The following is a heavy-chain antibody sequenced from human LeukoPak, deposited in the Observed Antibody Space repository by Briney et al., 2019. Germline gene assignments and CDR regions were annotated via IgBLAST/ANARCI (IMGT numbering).Heavy chain of an antibody. V-gene: IGHV3-23*01. CDR2: VSASGGTT. Sequence: PGGTLRLSCAASGFTFSNYTMSWVRQAPGKGLEWVAAVSASGGTTYYADSVKGRLTISRDNSKNTLYLQMNSLRPEDTAVYYCAKEEQWLVGLMDVWGKGTTVTVSS. CDR1: GFTFSNYT. CDR3: AKEEQWLVGLMDV. D-gene: IGHD6-19*01. J-gene: IGHJ6*03.